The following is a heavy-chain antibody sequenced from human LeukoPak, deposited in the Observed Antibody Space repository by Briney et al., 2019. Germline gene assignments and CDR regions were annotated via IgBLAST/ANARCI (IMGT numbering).Heavy chain of an antibody. D-gene: IGHD3-10*01. V-gene: IGHV4-34*01. CDR2: INHSGST. Sequence: TLSLTCAXXGGSFXGYYWSWVRQPPGKGVEWIGEINHSGSTNYNPSLKSRVTISVDTSKNQFSLKLSSVTAADTAVYYCATRYGSGSYTSYWGQGTLVTVSS. J-gene: IGHJ4*02. CDR1: GGSFXGYY. CDR3: ATRYGSGSYTSY.